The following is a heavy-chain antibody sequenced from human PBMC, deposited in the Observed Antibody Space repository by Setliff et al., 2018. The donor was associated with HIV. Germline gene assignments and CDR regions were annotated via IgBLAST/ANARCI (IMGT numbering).Heavy chain of an antibody. Sequence: GSLRLSCAASGVTFSSYSMNWVRQAPGKGLEWLSYISRNSDTIYYADSVKGRFTISRDNVENSLFLQMNSLRAEDTAVYYCARVQHFNGGGYWATIRHYYYMDVWGKGTAVTVSS. CDR3: ARVQHFNGGGYWATIRHYYYMDV. V-gene: IGHV3-48*01. CDR1: GVTFSSYS. D-gene: IGHD2-21*01. CDR2: ISRNSDTI. J-gene: IGHJ6*03.